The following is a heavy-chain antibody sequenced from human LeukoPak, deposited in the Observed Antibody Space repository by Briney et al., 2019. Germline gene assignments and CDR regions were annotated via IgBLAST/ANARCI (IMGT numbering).Heavy chain of an antibody. J-gene: IGHJ4*02. Sequence: SETLSLTCTVSGGSMSSGSYYWSWIRQPAGKGLEWIGRIYSSGSTYYNPSLKSRVTISVDTSKNQFSLKLSSVTAADTAVYYCARGEYSSGWFPPDYWGQGTLVTVSS. CDR2: IYSSGST. CDR3: ARGEYSSGWFPPDY. V-gene: IGHV4-61*02. CDR1: GGSMSSGSYY. D-gene: IGHD6-19*01.